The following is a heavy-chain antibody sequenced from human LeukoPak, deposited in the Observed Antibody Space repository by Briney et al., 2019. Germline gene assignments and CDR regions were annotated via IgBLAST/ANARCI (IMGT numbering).Heavy chain of an antibody. Sequence: SETLSLTCSVSGDSVTSYYWSWIRQPPGKGVEWIGYVSYDGTTNYTPSLRSRVIMAVNTANNNISLRLTSVTAADTAVYYCARLDCHGDGCYNHWGQGTLVTVSS. V-gene: IGHV4-59*08. J-gene: IGHJ4*02. CDR2: VSYDGTT. CDR3: ARLDCHGDGCYNH. CDR1: GDSVTSYY. D-gene: IGHD2-21*01.